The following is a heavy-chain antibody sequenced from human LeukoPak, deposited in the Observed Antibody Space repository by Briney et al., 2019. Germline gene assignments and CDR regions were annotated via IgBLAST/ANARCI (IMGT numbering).Heavy chain of an antibody. CDR1: GFTFSSYG. V-gene: IGHV4-34*01. D-gene: IGHD1-26*01. J-gene: IGHJ6*03. Sequence: NPGGSLRLSCAASGFTFSSYGMNWVRQPPGKGLEWIGEINHSGSTNYNPSLKSRVTISVDTSKNQFSLKLSSVTAADTAVYYCARGGGGATSSGYYYYYYYMDVWGKGTTVTVSS. CDR3: ARGGGGATSSGYYYYYYYMDV. CDR2: INHSGST.